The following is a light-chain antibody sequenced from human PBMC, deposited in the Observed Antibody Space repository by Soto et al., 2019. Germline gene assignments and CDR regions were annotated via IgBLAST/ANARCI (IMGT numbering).Light chain of an antibody. Sequence: EIVLTQPPGTLSLSPGERATLSCRASQTVTRSYLAWYQHKPGQAPRLLIYDASNRATGIPARFSGSGSGTDFTLTISSLEPEDFAVYYCQQRSNWPITFGQGTRLDIK. CDR1: QTVTRSY. CDR2: DAS. CDR3: QQRSNWPIT. V-gene: IGKV3-11*01. J-gene: IGKJ5*01.